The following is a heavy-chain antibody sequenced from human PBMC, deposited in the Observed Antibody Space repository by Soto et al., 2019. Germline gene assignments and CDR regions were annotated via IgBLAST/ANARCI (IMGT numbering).Heavy chain of an antibody. D-gene: IGHD6-6*01. Sequence: ASVKVSCKASGYTFTSYGISWVRQAPGQGLEWMGWISAYNGNTNYAQKLRGRVTMTTDTSTSTAYMELRSLRSDDTAVYYCARDRTFSSSRPLDYWGQGTLVTVSS. CDR2: ISAYNGNT. V-gene: IGHV1-18*01. CDR3: ARDRTFSSSRPLDY. J-gene: IGHJ4*02. CDR1: GYTFTSYG.